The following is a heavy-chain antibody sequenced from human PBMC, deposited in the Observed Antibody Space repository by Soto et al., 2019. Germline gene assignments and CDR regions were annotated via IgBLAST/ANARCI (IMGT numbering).Heavy chain of an antibody. CDR3: GRERVRRGVVD. V-gene: IGHV1-8*01. D-gene: IGHD3-10*01. CDR2: MNPNSGNT. J-gene: IGHJ4*02. CDR1: GYTFTRYD. Sequence: QVQMVQSGAEVKKPGASVKVSCKASGYTFTRYDINWVRQAAGQGLEWMGWMNPNSGNTGYAQKFPGRVTMTRNTSISTAYMELSSLRSEDTAVYYCGRERVRRGVVDWGQGTLVTVSS.